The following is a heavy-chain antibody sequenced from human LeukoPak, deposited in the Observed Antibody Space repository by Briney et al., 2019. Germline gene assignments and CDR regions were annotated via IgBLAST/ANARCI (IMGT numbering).Heavy chain of an antibody. CDR3: VKDLYKGDTADWYFFHY. Sequence: PGGSLRLSCAASGFTFSSHWMHWVRQAPGKGLVWVSRINSYGSSTAYADSVKGRFTISRDNAKNTLYLQMNSLRAEDTAMYHCVKDLYKGDTADWYFFHYWGQGTLVAVSS. V-gene: IGHV3-74*01. CDR1: GFTFSSHW. CDR2: INSYGSST. J-gene: IGHJ4*02. D-gene: IGHD3-9*01.